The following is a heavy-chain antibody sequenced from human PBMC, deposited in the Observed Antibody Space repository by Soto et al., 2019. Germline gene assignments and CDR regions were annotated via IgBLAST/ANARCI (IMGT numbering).Heavy chain of an antibody. CDR2: IYYSGST. Sequence: QVQLQESGPGLVKPSQTLSLTCTVSGGSISSGDYYWSWIRQPPGKGLEWIGYIYYSGSTYYNPSLKSRVTISVDTSKNQFSLKLSSVTAADTAVYYCARYNWNYERYYYGMDVWGQGTTVTVSS. CDR1: GGSISSGDYY. D-gene: IGHD1-7*01. J-gene: IGHJ6*02. V-gene: IGHV4-30-4*01. CDR3: ARYNWNYERYYYGMDV.